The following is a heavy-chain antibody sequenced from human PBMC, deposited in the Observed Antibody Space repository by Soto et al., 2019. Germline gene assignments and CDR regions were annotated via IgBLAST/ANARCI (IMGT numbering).Heavy chain of an antibody. CDR1: GFTFSSYA. Sequence: GGSLRLSCAASGFTFSSYAMSWVRQAPGKGLEWVSAISGSGGSTYYADSVKGRFTISRDNSKNTLYLQMNSLRAEDTAVYYCAKDIGYCSGGSCYPLENYYYYMDVWGKGTTVTVSS. CDR3: AKDIGYCSGGSCYPLENYYYYMDV. D-gene: IGHD2-15*01. CDR2: ISGSGGST. V-gene: IGHV3-23*01. J-gene: IGHJ6*03.